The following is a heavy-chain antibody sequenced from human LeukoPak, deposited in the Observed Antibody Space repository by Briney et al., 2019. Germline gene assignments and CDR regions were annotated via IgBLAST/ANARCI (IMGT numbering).Heavy chain of an antibody. D-gene: IGHD5-18*01. CDR3: AKEAGYNYAPLDY. Sequence: GGSLRLTCAASGFSFSDYGVHWVRQAPGKGLEWVAVIWYDGSIKYYADSVKGRFTISRDNSRNTVYLQMNSLRAEDTAVYYCAKEAGYNYAPLDYWGQGTLVTVTS. V-gene: IGHV3-33*06. CDR1: GFSFSDYG. J-gene: IGHJ4*02. CDR2: IWYDGSIK.